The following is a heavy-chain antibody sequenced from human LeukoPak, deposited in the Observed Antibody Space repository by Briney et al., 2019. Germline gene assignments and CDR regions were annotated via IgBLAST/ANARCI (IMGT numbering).Heavy chain of an antibody. J-gene: IGHJ3*02. CDR1: GDSISSGNYY. V-gene: IGHV4-61*02. CDR2: NYTSGNT. Sequence: SQTLSLTCTVSGDSISSGNYYWSWIRQPAGKGLEWIERNYTSGNTNYNPSLKSRVTISVDTSKNQFSLKLTSVTAADTALYYCARGPYKYDGSGAFDIWGQGTMVTVSS. D-gene: IGHD3-22*01. CDR3: ARGPYKYDGSGAFDI.